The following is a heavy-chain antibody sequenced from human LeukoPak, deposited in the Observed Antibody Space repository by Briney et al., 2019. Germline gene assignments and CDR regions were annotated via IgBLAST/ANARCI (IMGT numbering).Heavy chain of an antibody. Sequence: KTGGSLRLSCAASGFTFSDYYMSWIRQAPGKGLEWVSYISSSGSTIYYADSGKGRFTISRDNAKNSLYLQMNSLRAEDTAVYYCARQTHFEIVVVPAATYYFDYWGQGTLVTVSS. CDR1: GFTFSDYY. V-gene: IGHV3-11*04. D-gene: IGHD2-2*01. CDR2: ISSSGSTI. CDR3: ARQTHFEIVVVPAATYYFDY. J-gene: IGHJ4*02.